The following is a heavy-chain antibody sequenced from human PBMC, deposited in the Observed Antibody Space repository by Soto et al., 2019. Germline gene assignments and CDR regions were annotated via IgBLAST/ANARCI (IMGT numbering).Heavy chain of an antibody. D-gene: IGHD2-2*02. CDR2: MNPNSGNT. V-gene: IGHV1-8*01. CDR3: ARLDCISTSCYSYYYGMDV. Sequence: QVQLVQSGAEVKKPGASVKVSYKASGYTFTSYDINWVRQATGQGLEWMGWMNPNSGNTGYAQKFQGRVTMTRNTSISTAYMELSSLRSEDTAVYYCARLDCISTSCYSYYYGMDVWGQGTTVTVSS. J-gene: IGHJ6*02. CDR1: GYTFTSYD.